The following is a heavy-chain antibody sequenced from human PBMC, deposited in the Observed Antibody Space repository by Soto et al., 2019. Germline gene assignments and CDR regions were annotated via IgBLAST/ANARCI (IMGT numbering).Heavy chain of an antibody. Sequence: PSETLSLTCTVSGGSVSSDTHYWSWIRQPPGKRLEWIGFIYSSGSTNYNPSLKSRVTMSVDTSKNQFSLKLRSVIVADTAVYHCARFVRSCRGTPCYTRADVWGQGTTVTFSS. J-gene: IGHJ6*02. CDR3: ARFVRSCRGTPCYTRADV. V-gene: IGHV4-61*01. CDR1: GGSVSSDTHY. CDR2: IYSSGST. D-gene: IGHD3-16*02.